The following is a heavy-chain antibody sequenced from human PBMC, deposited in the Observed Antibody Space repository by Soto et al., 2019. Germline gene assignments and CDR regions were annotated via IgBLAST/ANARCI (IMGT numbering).Heavy chain of an antibody. Sequence: PSETLSLTCVVSGGSISSTNWWTWVRQPPGKRLEWIGEIYHNGSPTYSPSLRGRATISVDKSNNQFSLRLRSVTAADTAAYYCAKGGYSGYLDYWGQGTLVTVSS. CDR2: IYHNGSP. D-gene: IGHD5-12*01. J-gene: IGHJ4*02. CDR3: AKGGYSGYLDY. CDR1: GGSISSTNW. V-gene: IGHV4-4*02.